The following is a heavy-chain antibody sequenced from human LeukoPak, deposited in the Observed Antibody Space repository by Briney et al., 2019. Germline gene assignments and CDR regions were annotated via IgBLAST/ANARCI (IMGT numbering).Heavy chain of an antibody. Sequence: HPGGSLRLSCAASGFTFSSYSMNWVRQAPGKGLEWVSYISSSGSTIYYADSVKGRFTISRDNAKNSLYLQMNSLRAEDTAVYYCARGLRFLECPFDPWGQGTLVTVSS. D-gene: IGHD3-3*01. V-gene: IGHV3-48*04. CDR1: GFTFSSYS. CDR2: ISSSGSTI. CDR3: ARGLRFLECPFDP. J-gene: IGHJ5*02.